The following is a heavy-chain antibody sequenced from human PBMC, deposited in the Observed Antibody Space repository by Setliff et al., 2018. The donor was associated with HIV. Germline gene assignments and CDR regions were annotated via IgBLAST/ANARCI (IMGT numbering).Heavy chain of an antibody. J-gene: IGHJ6*02. Sequence: GASVKVSCKAFGYTFSTNAIHWVRQAPGQGLEWMGWISAYNGDTNYAQKLQGRVTITTDTSTSTAYMELRSLRSDDTAVYYCAREIGDYYDSSGYYPPTDYYYGMDVWGQGTTVTVSS. D-gene: IGHD3-22*01. V-gene: IGHV1-18*01. CDR2: ISAYNGDT. CDR3: AREIGDYYDSSGYYPPTDYYYGMDV. CDR1: GYTFSTNA.